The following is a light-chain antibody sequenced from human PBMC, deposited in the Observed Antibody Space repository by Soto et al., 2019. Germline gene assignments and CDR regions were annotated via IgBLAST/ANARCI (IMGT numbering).Light chain of an antibody. CDR1: SSDVGGYNY. CDR3: SSYTSSSTHF. J-gene: IGLJ1*01. CDR2: EVS. Sequence: QSALTQPASVSGSPGQSLTISCTGTSSDVGGYNYDSWYQQHPGKAPKLMIYEVSNRPSGVSNRFSGSKSGNTASLTISGLHAREEADYYGSSYTSSSTHFFGTRTKLTVL. V-gene: IGLV2-14*01.